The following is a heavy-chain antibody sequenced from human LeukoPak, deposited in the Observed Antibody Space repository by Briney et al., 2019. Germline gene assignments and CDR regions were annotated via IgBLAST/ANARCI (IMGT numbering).Heavy chain of an antibody. CDR3: AKSSGVAAAGYGMDV. J-gene: IGHJ6*02. CDR1: GFTFSSYA. Sequence: PGGSLRLSCAASGFTFSSYAMHWVRQAPGKGLEWVAVISHDGSNKYYADSVKGRFTISRDNSKNTLYLQMNSLRAEDTAVYYCAKSSGVAAAGYGMDVWGQGATVTVSS. D-gene: IGHD6-13*01. V-gene: IGHV3-30*18. CDR2: ISHDGSNK.